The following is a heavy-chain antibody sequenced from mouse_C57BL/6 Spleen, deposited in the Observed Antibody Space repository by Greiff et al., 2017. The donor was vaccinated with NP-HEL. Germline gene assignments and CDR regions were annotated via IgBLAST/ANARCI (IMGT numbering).Heavy chain of an antibody. V-gene: IGHV14-4*01. D-gene: IGHD2-3*01. CDR1: GFNIKDDY. CDR3: TIDGYCGDY. Sequence: VQLQQSGAELVRPGASVKLSCTASGFNIKDDYMHWVKQRPEQGLEWIGWIDPENGDTEYASKFQGKATITADTSSNTAYLQLSSLTSEDTAVYYCTIDGYCGDYWGQGTTLTVSS. CDR2: IDPENGDT. J-gene: IGHJ2*01.